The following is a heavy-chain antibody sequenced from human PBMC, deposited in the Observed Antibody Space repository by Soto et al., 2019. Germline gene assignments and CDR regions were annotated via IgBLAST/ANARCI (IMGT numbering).Heavy chain of an antibody. CDR3: ARDLRRNSGSYFDY. CDR1: EGTVIRDW. Sequence: PGGSLRLSCAIFEGTVIRDWMSWIRQAPGKGLEWISYIDSSSGYTNYADSVKGRFTISRDNAKNSLYLQVSSLRAEDTAIYYCARDLRRNSGSYFDYWGQGTPVTVSS. CDR2: IDSSSGYT. V-gene: IGHV3-11*05. D-gene: IGHD1-26*01. J-gene: IGHJ4*02.